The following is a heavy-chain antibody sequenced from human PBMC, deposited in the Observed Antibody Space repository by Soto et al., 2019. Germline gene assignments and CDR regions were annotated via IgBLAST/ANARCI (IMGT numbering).Heavy chain of an antibody. CDR1: GGSISSSSYY. CDR2: IYYSGST. J-gene: IGHJ4*02. Sequence: QLQLQESGAGLVKPSETLSLTCIVSGGSISSSSYYWGWIRQPPGKGLEWIASIYYSGSTYYNPSLESRVTISVDTSKNQFSLKLSSVTAADTAVYYCAILRGYLDYWGQGTLVTVSS. D-gene: IGHD2-15*01. V-gene: IGHV4-39*01. CDR3: AILRGYLDY.